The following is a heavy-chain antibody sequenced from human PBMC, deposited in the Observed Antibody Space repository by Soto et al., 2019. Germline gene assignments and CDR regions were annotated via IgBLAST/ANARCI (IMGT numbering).Heavy chain of an antibody. Sequence: PGGSLRLACAACGFSFRIHGMHWVLQTPGNGLEWVAVISNDGNKKYYVESVEGRFSISRDNSKSIVYLQMNNMRIEDTAKYYCAKDKLTYYDFWSGQRWFDPWRQGTQVTVSS. CDR2: ISNDGNKK. V-gene: IGHV3-30*18. CDR3: AKDKLTYYDFWSGQRWFDP. CDR1: GFSFRIHG. D-gene: IGHD3-3*01. J-gene: IGHJ5*02.